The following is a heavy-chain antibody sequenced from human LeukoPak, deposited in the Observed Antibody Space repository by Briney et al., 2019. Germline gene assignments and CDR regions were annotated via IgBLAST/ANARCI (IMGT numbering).Heavy chain of an antibody. D-gene: IGHD5-24*01. Sequence: GASVKVSCKASGYTFTAYYMHWVRQAPGQGLEWMGWINPNSGDTNYAQKFQGRVTMTRDTSISTAYMELNRLRSDDTAVYYCARGDMATFFDCWGQGTLVTVSS. CDR2: INPNSGDT. V-gene: IGHV1-2*02. J-gene: IGHJ4*02. CDR3: ARGDMATFFDC. CDR1: GYTFTAYY.